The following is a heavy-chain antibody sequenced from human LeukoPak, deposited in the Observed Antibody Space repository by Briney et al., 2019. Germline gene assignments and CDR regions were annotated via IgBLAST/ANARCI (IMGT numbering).Heavy chain of an antibody. Sequence: PGGSLRLSCATSGFTFSSYSMNWVRQAPGKGLEWVSSISSSSSYIYYADSVKGRFTISRDNSKNTLYLQMSSLRAEDTAVYFFAKGGSYRVQPYFDYWGQGALVTVSS. J-gene: IGHJ4*02. CDR2: ISSSSSYI. CDR3: AKGGSYRVQPYFDY. V-gene: IGHV3-21*04. D-gene: IGHD1-1*01. CDR1: GFTFSSYS.